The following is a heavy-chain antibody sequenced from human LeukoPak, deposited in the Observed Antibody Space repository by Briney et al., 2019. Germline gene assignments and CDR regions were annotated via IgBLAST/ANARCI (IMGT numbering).Heavy chain of an antibody. CDR1: GFTFSSYG. CDR3: AKDRNDTQKGLYYFDY. D-gene: IGHD3-22*01. J-gene: IGHJ4*02. CDR2: ISYDGSNK. Sequence: GGSLRLSCAGSGFTFSSYGIHWVRQAPGKGLEWVAVISYDGSNKYYADSVKGRFTISRDNSKNTLYLQMNSLRVEDTAIYYCAKDRNDTQKGLYYFDYWGQGTLVTVSS. V-gene: IGHV3-30*18.